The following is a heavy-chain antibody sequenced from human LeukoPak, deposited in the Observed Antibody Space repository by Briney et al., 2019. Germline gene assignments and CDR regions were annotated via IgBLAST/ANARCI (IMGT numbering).Heavy chain of an antibody. CDR3: ARSFVGTRKRNDY. Sequence: ASVKVSCKASGDTFSSYDINWVRQATGQGLEWMGWMNPNSGNTGYAQRFQGRVTMTRSTSISTAYMELSSLTSDDTAVYYCARSFVGTRKRNDYWGQGTLVTVSS. V-gene: IGHV1-8*01. D-gene: IGHD2-21*01. CDR2: MNPNSGNT. CDR1: GDTFSSYD. J-gene: IGHJ4*02.